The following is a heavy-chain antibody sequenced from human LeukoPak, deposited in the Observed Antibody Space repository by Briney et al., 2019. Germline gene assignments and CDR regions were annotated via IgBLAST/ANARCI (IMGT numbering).Heavy chain of an antibody. CDR2: IYYSGST. J-gene: IGHJ4*02. D-gene: IGHD6-19*01. V-gene: IGHV4-39*01. CDR1: GGSISSSSYY. CDR3: ARQGSSGCVDY. Sequence: PSETLSLTCTVSGGSISSSSYYWGWIRQPPGKGLEWIGSIYYSGSTFYNPSLKSRVTISVDTSKNQFSLKLSSVTAADTAVYYCARQGSSGCVDYWGQGTLVTVSS.